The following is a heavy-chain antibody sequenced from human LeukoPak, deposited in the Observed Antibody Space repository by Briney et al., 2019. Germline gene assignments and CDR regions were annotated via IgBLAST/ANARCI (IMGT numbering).Heavy chain of an antibody. J-gene: IGHJ6*03. V-gene: IGHV4-59*01. CDR3: ARVLAGYYYYMDV. Sequence: SETLSLTCTVSGGSISSYYWSWIRQPPGKGLEWIGYIYYSGSTNYNPPLKSRVTISVDTSKNQFSLKLSSVTAADTAVYYCARVLAGYYYYMDVWGKGTTVTVSS. CDR2: IYYSGST. CDR1: GGSISSYY.